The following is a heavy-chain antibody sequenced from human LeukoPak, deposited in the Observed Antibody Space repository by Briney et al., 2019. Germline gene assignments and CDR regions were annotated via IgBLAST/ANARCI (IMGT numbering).Heavy chain of an antibody. J-gene: IGHJ4*02. Sequence: ASVKVSCKASGYGFVGYGITWVRQAPGQGLEWMGWFNPENGNTNYAQKVQGRVTMTADTSTSTSYMELRSLRSDDTAVYYCAREHSSSWDQFDYWGQGTLVTVSS. V-gene: IGHV1-18*01. CDR1: GYGFVGYG. CDR3: AREHSSSWDQFDY. CDR2: FNPENGNT. D-gene: IGHD6-13*01.